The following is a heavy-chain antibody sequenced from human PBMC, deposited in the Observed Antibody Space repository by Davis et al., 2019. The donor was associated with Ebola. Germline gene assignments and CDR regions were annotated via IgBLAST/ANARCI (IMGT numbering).Heavy chain of an antibody. V-gene: IGHV3-23*01. CDR1: GFTFSSYG. CDR3: ASGQGASFDY. CDR2: ISGSGGNT. Sequence: GESLKISCAASGFTFSSYGMHWVRQAPGKGLEWVSAISGSGGNTYYADSVKGRFTISRDNSKKTLNLQMNSLRVEDTAIYYCASGQGASFDYWGQGTLVTVSS. J-gene: IGHJ4*02. D-gene: IGHD3/OR15-3a*01.